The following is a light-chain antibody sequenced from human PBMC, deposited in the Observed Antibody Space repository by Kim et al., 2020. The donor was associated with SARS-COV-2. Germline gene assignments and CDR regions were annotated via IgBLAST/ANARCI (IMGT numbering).Light chain of an antibody. Sequence: ASVGDRVTLTCPASHDITNYVNWYQQKSEKAPKLLISGASNLETGVPSRFGGSGSGRDFTFIISSLQPDDIATYYCQQYDDLPFTFGPGTKVDIK. CDR1: HDITNY. V-gene: IGKV1-33*01. CDR3: QQYDDLPFT. CDR2: GAS. J-gene: IGKJ3*01.